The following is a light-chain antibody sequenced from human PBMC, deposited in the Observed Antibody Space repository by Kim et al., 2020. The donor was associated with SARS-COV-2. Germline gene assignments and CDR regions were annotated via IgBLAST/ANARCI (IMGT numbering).Light chain of an antibody. CDR1: NSNIGHYG. V-gene: IGLV1-44*01. CDR3: AAWVNSLNGPV. Sequence: QSVVTQPPSVSGPPGQRVTISCSGTNSNIGHYGVNWYQQFPGMAPKLLIYSSSQRPSGVPYRFSGSKSGSSASLAISELQSEDEADYYCAAWVNSLNGPVFGTGTKVTVL. J-gene: IGLJ1*01. CDR2: SSS.